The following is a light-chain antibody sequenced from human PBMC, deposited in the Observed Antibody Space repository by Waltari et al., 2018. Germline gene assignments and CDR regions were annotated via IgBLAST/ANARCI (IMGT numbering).Light chain of an antibody. Sequence: SYDLTQPLSVSVAQGQTARITCGGDRIGTKNVHWYQQRPGQAPLLGIYRDEKRPSGIPERFSGSNSGNTATLTINIVQAGDEADYYCQVWDSSAEVVFGGGTKLTVL. J-gene: IGLJ2*01. CDR3: QVWDSSAEVV. V-gene: IGLV3-9*01. CDR2: RDE. CDR1: RIGTKN.